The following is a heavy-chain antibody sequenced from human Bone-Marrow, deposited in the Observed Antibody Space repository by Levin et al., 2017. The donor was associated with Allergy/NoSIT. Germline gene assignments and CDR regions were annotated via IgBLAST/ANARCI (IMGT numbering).Heavy chain of an antibody. V-gene: IGHV3-9*01. CDR1: GFTFDDYA. CDR2: ITYNSGGR. D-gene: IGHD3-10*01. CDR3: AKDIEISHGWFVSDWHVGDYFAMDV. Sequence: QSGGSLRLSCEASGFTFDDYAMHWVRQAPGKGLEWVSSITYNSGGRAYADPVKGRFTISRDNAKNSLYLQMTSLRPEDTALYYCAKDIEISHGWFVSDWHVGDYFAMDVWGPGTTVTVSS. J-gene: IGHJ6*02.